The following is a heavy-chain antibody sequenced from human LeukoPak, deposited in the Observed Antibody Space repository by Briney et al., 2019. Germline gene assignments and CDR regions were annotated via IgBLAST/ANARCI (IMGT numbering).Heavy chain of an antibody. CDR2: INPNSGGT. J-gene: IGHJ6*03. V-gene: IGHV1-2*02. CDR3: ARRAAAGRKGYYYYMDV. D-gene: IGHD6-13*01. CDR1: GGTFSSYA. Sequence: ASVKVSCKASGGTFSSYAISWVRQAPGQGLEWMGWINPNSGGTNYAQKFQGRVTMTRDTSISTAYMELSKLRSDDTAVYYCARRAAAGRKGYYYYMDVWGKGTTVTVSS.